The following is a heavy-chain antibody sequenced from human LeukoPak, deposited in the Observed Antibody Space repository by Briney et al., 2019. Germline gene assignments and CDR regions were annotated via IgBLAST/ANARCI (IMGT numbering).Heavy chain of an antibody. CDR2: IYSGGST. V-gene: IGHV3-53*01. D-gene: IGHD3-22*01. Sequence: PGGSLGLSCAASGFTVSSNYMSWVRQAPGKGLEWVSVIYSGGSTYYADSVKGRFTISRDNSKNTLYLQMNSLRAEDTAVYYCARANGIHYYDSSGYYYFDYWGQGTLVTVSS. J-gene: IGHJ4*02. CDR3: ARANGIHYYDSSGYYYFDY. CDR1: GFTVSSNY.